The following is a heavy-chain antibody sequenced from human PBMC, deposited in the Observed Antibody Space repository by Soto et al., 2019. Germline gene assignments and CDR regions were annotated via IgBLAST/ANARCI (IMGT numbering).Heavy chain of an antibody. D-gene: IGHD6-13*01. CDR1: GFTFSSYA. CDR3: AKDSVLSSSWYRDAFDI. CDR2: ISGSGGST. V-gene: IGHV3-23*01. J-gene: IGHJ3*02. Sequence: GESLKISCAASGFTFSSYAMSWVRQAPGKGLEWVSAISGSGGSTYYADSVKGRFTISRDNSKNTLYLQMNSLRAEDTAVYYCAKDSVLSSSWYRDAFDIWGQGTMVTVSS.